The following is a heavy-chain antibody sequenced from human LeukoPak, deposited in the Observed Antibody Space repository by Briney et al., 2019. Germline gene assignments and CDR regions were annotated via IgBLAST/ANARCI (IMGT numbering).Heavy chain of an antibody. J-gene: IGHJ4*02. D-gene: IGHD4/OR15-4a*01. CDR1: GYTLTELS. CDR2: FDPEDGET. Sequence: ASVSVSCTVSGYTLTELSMHGVRQAPGKGLEWMGGFDPEDGETIYAQKFQGRVTMTRDTSISTAYMELSRLRSDDTAVYYCADYSFDYWGQGTLVTVSS. CDR3: ADYSFDY. V-gene: IGHV1-24*01.